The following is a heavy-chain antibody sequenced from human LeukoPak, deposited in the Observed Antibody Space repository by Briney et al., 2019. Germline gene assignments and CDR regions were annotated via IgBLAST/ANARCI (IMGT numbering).Heavy chain of an antibody. CDR1: GYTFTSYY. CDR3: ARGGDYDFWSGYYNLNWFDP. D-gene: IGHD3-3*01. J-gene: IGHJ5*02. CDR2: INPSGGST. V-gene: IGHV1-46*01. Sequence: GASVKVSCKASGYTFTSYYMHWVRQAPGQGLEWMGIINPSGGSTSYAQKFQGRVTMTRDTSTSTVYMEMRSLRSADTAVYYCARGGDYDFWSGYYNLNWFDPWGQGTLVTVSS.